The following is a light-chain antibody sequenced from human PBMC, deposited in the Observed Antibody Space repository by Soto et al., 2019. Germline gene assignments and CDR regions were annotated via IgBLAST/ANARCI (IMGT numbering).Light chain of an antibody. CDR3: QQFHYWWT. V-gene: IGKV3-15*01. CDR2: DAS. J-gene: IGKJ5*01. Sequence: EIVVRQSPATLSVSPGERATLSCRASQNIDNKLVWYQQKPGQVPRLLIYDASTRATGIPARFSGSGSGTEFTLTISSLQSEDFAFYYCQQFHYWWTFGQGTRLEIK. CDR1: QNIDNK.